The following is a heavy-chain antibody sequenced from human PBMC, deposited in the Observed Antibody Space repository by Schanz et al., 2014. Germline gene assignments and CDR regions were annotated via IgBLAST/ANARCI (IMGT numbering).Heavy chain of an antibody. CDR3: ARAFGGYDPAGALDS. J-gene: IGHJ4*02. V-gene: IGHV1-69*02. CDR1: GGTFSSYT. D-gene: IGHD5-12*01. CDR2: IIPVLAIA. Sequence: QVQLVQSEAEVKKPGSSVKVSCKASGGTFSSYTISWVRQAPGQGLEWMGRIIPVLAIADYAQKFQGRVTITADKSASTASMELSSLRSEDTAVYYCARAFGGYDPAGALDSWGQGTLVTVSS.